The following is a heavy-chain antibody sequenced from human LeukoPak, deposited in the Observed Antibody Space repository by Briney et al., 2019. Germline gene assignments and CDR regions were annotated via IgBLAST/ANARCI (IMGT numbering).Heavy chain of an antibody. Sequence: GGSLRLSCAASGFTFSSYWMSWVRQAPGKGLEWVANIKQDGSEKYYVDPVKGRFTISRDNAKNSLYLQMNSLRAEDTAVYYCARPYDFWSGCYTGDAFDIWGQGTMVTASS. CDR2: IKQDGSEK. D-gene: IGHD3-3*01. J-gene: IGHJ3*02. CDR1: GFTFSSYW. V-gene: IGHV3-7*01. CDR3: ARPYDFWSGCYTGDAFDI.